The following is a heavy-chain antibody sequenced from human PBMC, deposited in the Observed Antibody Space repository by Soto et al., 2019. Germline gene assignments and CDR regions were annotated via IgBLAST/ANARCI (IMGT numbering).Heavy chain of an antibody. D-gene: IGHD2-21*01. CDR2: ISGSDGST. J-gene: IGHJ4*02. CDR1: GFTFGSYA. CDR3: AKVIGNDWSFDE. V-gene: IGHV3-23*01. Sequence: GGSLRLSCAVSGFTFGSYAMTWVRQAPGKGLEWVSAISGSDGSTYYADSVKGRFTISRDNSKNTLYLQMNSLRAEDTAVYYCAKVIGNDWSFDECGQGTLVTVSS.